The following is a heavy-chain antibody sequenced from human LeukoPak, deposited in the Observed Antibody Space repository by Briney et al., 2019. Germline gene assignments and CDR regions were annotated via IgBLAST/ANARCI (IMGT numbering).Heavy chain of an antibody. D-gene: IGHD6-25*01. CDR2: ISGSGGST. CDR3: AKLPRGYVHSVGDYMDV. CDR1: GFTFSSYA. V-gene: IGHV3-23*01. Sequence: GGSLRLSCAVSGFTFSSYAMSWVRQAPGKGLEWVSAISGSGGSTYYGDSVKGRFTISRDNSKNTLYLQMNSLRAEDTAVYYCAKLPRGYVHSVGDYMDVWGKGTTVTVSS. J-gene: IGHJ6*03.